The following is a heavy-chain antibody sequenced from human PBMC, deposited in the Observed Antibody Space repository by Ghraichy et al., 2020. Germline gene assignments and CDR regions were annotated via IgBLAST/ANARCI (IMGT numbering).Heavy chain of an antibody. CDR2: IYRAGYA. Sequence: GESLNISCAVFGFTVSDNYMSWVRQAPGKGLEWVSVIYRAGYAYYADSVKGRFTISRDNSENTLSLQMNSLRVEDTAVYYCARGGTTRAFDYWGQGALVTVSS. J-gene: IGHJ4*02. CDR1: GFTVSDNY. V-gene: IGHV3-53*01. D-gene: IGHD1-14*01. CDR3: ARGGTTRAFDY.